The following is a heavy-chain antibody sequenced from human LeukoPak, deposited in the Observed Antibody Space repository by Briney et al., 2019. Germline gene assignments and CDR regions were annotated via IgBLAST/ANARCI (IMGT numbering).Heavy chain of an antibody. CDR3: AREYSSSSGRSFDY. CDR2: ISSGSNTI. J-gene: IGHJ4*02. V-gene: IGHV3-48*01. CDR1: GFTFSTYS. D-gene: IGHD6-6*01. Sequence: GGSLRLSCAASGFTFSTYSMNWVRQAPGKGLEWVSYISSGSNTIYYADSVKGRFTISRDNAKNSLYLQMNSLRAEDTAVYYCAREYSSSSGRSFDYWGQGTLVTVSS.